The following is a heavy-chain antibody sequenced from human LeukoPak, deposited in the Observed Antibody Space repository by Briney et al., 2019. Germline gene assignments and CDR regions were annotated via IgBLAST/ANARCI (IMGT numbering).Heavy chain of an antibody. D-gene: IGHD3-22*01. Sequence: GGSLRLSCAASGFTFSSYSMYWVRQAPGKGLEWVSSISSSSSYIYYADSVKGRFPISRDNAKNSLYLQMNSLRAEDTAVYYCARGKWGYYYDSSGYYYGFDYWGQGTLVTVSS. V-gene: IGHV3-21*01. CDR2: ISSSSSYI. CDR1: GFTFSSYS. CDR3: ARGKWGYYYDSSGYYYGFDY. J-gene: IGHJ4*02.